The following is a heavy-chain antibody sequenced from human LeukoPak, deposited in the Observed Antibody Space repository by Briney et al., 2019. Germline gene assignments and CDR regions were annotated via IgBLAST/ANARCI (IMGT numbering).Heavy chain of an antibody. CDR1: GDSVSSKSAA. V-gene: IGHV6-1*01. CDR2: TYYRSKWGN. D-gene: IGHD3-9*01. J-gene: IGHJ4*02. Sequence: SQTLSLTCVISGDSVSSKSAAWNWIRQSPSRGLEWLGRTYYRSKWGNDYAVSVKSRITINPDTSKNQFSLQLNSVTPEDTAVYYCVRGSLTGYSPWEYWGQGSLVTVSS. CDR3: VRGSLTGYSPWEY.